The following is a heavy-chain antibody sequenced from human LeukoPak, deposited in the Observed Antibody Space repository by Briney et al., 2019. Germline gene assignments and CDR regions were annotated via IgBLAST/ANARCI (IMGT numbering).Heavy chain of an antibody. D-gene: IGHD2-8*01. CDR3: AKVGYCSNGVCPPADY. V-gene: IGHV3-30*02. CDR1: GFTFSSYS. Sequence: GGSLRLSCAASGFTFSSYSMNWVRQAPGKGLEWVAFIWYDESNKYYADSVKGRFTISRDNSKNTLYLQTDSLRAEDTAVYYCAKVGYCSNGVCPPADYWGQGTLVTVSS. CDR2: IWYDESNK. J-gene: IGHJ4*02.